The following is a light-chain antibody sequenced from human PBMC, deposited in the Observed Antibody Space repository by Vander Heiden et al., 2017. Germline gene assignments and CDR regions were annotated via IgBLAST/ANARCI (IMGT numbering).Light chain of an antibody. CDR1: NLGDKF. V-gene: IGLV3-1*01. Sequence: SYELTQPPSVSVPPGQAASITCSGNNLGDKFVSWYQHKPGQSPVLVMYQERRRPYGIPDRFAASHSGDTATLTIGDIQAMDEADYYCQAWDSSVLYVFGSGTKVTVL. J-gene: IGLJ1*01. CDR2: QER. CDR3: QAWDSSVLYV.